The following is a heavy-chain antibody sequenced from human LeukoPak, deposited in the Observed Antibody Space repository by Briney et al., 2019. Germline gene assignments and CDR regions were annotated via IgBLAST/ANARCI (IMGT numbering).Heavy chain of an antibody. D-gene: IGHD3-10*01. CDR3: ARYDGGSGPFDY. J-gene: IGHJ4*02. CDR2: LYSGGNT. Sequence: GGSLRLSCAVSGFTVSSNYMSWVRQAPGKWLEWVSVLYSGGNTYYADSVKGRFTISRDNSKNTLYLQMNSLRAEDTAVYYCARYDGGSGPFDYWGQGTLVTVSS. V-gene: IGHV3-53*01. CDR1: GFTVSSNY.